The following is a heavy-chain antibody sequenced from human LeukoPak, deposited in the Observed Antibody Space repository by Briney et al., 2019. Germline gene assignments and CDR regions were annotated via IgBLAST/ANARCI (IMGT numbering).Heavy chain of an antibody. Sequence: GGSLRLSCAASGFTFSSYAMSWVRQAPGKGLEWVSGISGSGGTTYFADSVKGRFTISRDNSKNTLYVQMNSLRAEDTAIYYCTGGATRNYFDYWGQGTPVTVSS. CDR3: TGGATRNYFDY. CDR1: GFTFSSYA. CDR2: ISGSGGTT. J-gene: IGHJ4*02. V-gene: IGHV3-23*01. D-gene: IGHD1-26*01.